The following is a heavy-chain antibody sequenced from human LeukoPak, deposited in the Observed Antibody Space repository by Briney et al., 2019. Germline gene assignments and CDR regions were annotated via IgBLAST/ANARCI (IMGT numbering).Heavy chain of an antibody. D-gene: IGHD3-16*01. CDR2: INHSGST. Sequence: SETLSLTCAVYGGSFSVYYWSWIRHPPGKGLEWIGEINHSGSTNYSPSLKSRVTISVDTSKNQFSLKLSSVTAADTAVYYCARGPRGIPSASTEYFQHWGQGTLVTVSS. CDR3: ARGPRGIPSASTEYFQH. V-gene: IGHV4-34*01. CDR1: GGSFSVYY. J-gene: IGHJ1*01.